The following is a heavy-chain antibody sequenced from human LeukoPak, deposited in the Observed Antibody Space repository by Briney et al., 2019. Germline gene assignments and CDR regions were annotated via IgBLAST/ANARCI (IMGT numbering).Heavy chain of an antibody. CDR3: ARGGGYSSSWWNLDWFDP. J-gene: IGHJ5*02. D-gene: IGHD6-13*01. V-gene: IGHV4-59*07. CDR2: SGST. CDR1: GGSISSYY. Sequence: SDTLSLTCTVSGGSISSYYWSWIRQPPGKGLERIGYSGSTNYNPSLKSRVTISVDTSKNQFSLKLSSVTAADTAVYYCARGGGYSSSWWNLDWFDPWGQGTLVTVSS.